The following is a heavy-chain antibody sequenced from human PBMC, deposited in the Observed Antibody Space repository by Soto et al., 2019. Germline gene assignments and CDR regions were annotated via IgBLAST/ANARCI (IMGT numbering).Heavy chain of an antibody. V-gene: IGHV4-39*01. J-gene: IGHJ4*02. CDR3: ARLYCSSTTCAKLGIIDY. D-gene: IGHD2-2*01. CDR2: IYYSGST. Sequence: SETLSLTCSVSGGSISTSSYYWGWIRQSPGKGLEWIGTIYYSGSTYYNPSLGSRVTISVDTSKNQFSLKLSSVTAADTAVYFCARLYCSSTTCAKLGIIDYWGQGTLVTVSS. CDR1: GGSISTSSYY.